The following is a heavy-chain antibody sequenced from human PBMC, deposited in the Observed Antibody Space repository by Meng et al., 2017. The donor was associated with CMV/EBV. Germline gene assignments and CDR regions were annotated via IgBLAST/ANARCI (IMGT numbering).Heavy chain of an antibody. Sequence: SETLSLTCAVYGGSSSGYYWSWIRQPPGKGLEWIGEINHSGSTNYNPSLKSRVTISVDTSKNQFSLKLSSVTAADTAVYYCARGYSSSSVRYSSGWYGSYYYYGMDVWGQGTTVTVSS. D-gene: IGHD6-19*01. CDR2: INHSGST. CDR1: GGSSSGYY. V-gene: IGHV4-34*01. CDR3: ARGYSSSSVRYSSGWYGSYYYYGMDV. J-gene: IGHJ6*02.